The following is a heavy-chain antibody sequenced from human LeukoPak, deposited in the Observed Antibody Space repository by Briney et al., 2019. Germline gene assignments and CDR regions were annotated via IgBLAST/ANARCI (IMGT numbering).Heavy chain of an antibody. Sequence: PGGSLRLSCEASGFIFGNYYMSWVRQAPGKGLEWVAAINGTGSTTYHADSVKGRFTISRDNAKNSLYLQMNSLRAEDTAVYYCAREIYDFWSGYYIDYWGQGTLVTVSS. CDR2: INGTGSTT. V-gene: IGHV3-23*01. CDR3: AREIYDFWSGYYIDY. CDR1: GFIFGNYY. J-gene: IGHJ4*02. D-gene: IGHD3-3*01.